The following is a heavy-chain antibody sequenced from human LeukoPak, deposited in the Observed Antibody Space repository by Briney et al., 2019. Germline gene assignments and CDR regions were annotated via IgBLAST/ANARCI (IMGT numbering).Heavy chain of an antibody. CDR1: GGSISSGDYY. V-gene: IGHV4-30-4*01. CDR2: IYYSGST. CDR3: AREAISYYYDSSGPAGYFQH. D-gene: IGHD3-22*01. Sequence: PSETLSLTCTVSGGSISSGDYYWSWIRQPPGKGLEWIGYIYYSGSTYYNPSLKSRVTISVDTSKNQFSLKLSSVTAADTAVYYCAREAISYYYDSSGPAGYFQHWGQGTLVTVSS. J-gene: IGHJ1*01.